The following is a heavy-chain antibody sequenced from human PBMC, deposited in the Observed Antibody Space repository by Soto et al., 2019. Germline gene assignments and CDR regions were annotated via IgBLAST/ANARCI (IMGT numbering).Heavy chain of an antibody. V-gene: IGHV3-64D*06. D-gene: IGHD3-22*01. CDR1: GFTFSSYA. CDR2: ISSKGGST. CDR3: VKDGRNDEPYYYDRSGYGYFDY. J-gene: IGHJ4*02. Sequence: PGGSRRLACSASGFTFSSYAMHWVRQAPGKGLEWVSAISSKGGSTYYADSGKGRFTIARDNSKNTLYLQTSSLSAEYTAVYYCVKDGRNDEPYYYDRSGYGYFDYWGQGTLVTVSS.